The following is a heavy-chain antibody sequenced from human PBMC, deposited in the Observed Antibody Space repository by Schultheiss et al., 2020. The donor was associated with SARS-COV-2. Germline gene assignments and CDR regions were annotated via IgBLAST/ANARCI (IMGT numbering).Heavy chain of an antibody. CDR2: INHSGST. J-gene: IGHJ5*02. Sequence: SETLSLTCAVYGGSFSGYYWSWIRQPPGKGLEWIGEINHSGSTNYNPSLKSRVTISVDTSKNQFSLKLSSVTAADSAVYYCARGSEGFDPWGQGTQVTVSS. CDR3: ARGSEGFDP. CDR1: GGSFSGYY. V-gene: IGHV4-34*01.